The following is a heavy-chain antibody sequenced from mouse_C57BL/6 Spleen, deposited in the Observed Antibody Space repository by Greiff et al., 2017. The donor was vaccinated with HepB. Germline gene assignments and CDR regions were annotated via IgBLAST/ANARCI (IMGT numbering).Heavy chain of an antibody. CDR3: ARYDGYSYWYFDV. CDR1: GYTFTSYW. CDR2: IHPNSGST. Sequence: QVQLQQSGAELVKPGASVKLSCKASGYTFTSYWMHWVKQRPGQGLEWIGMIHPNSGSTNYNEKFKSKATLTVDKSSSTAYMQLSSLTSEDSAVYYCARYDGYSYWYFDVWGTGTTVTVSS. V-gene: IGHV1-64*01. D-gene: IGHD2-3*01. J-gene: IGHJ1*03.